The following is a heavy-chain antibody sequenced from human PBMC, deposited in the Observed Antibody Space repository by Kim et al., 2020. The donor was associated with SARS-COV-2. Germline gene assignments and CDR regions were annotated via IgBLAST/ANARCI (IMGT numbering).Heavy chain of an antibody. Sequence: PSLKSRVTISVDTSKNPFSLRLSSVTAADTAVYYCARGIIAARRCYFDYWGQGTLVTVSS. D-gene: IGHD6-13*01. V-gene: IGHV4-34*01. J-gene: IGHJ4*02. CDR3: ARGIIAARRCYFDY.